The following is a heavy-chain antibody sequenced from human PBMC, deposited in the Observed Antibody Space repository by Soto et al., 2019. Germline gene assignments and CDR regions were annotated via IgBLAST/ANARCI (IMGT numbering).Heavy chain of an antibody. D-gene: IGHD1-26*01. CDR1: GDSIATSSYF. Sequence: ETLALDCTVYGDSIATSSYFWAWIRRPPGKGLEWIGSIDYRGTIYNNPSLKSRVTISVDTSKNHFSLKLDAVTAADTALYYCSRRASVGLDNWRQGNLV. CDR2: IDYRGTI. CDR3: SRRASVGLDN. J-gene: IGHJ4*02. V-gene: IGHV4-39*02.